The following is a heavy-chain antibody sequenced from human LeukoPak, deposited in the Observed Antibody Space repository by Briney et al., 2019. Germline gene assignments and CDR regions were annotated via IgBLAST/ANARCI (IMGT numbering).Heavy chain of an antibody. CDR3: ARGGAPGYYDSSGYLDY. V-gene: IGHV3-74*01. Sequence: GGSLRLSCAASGFTFSSYWMHWVRQAPGKGLVWVSRINSDGSSTSYADSVKGRFTISRDNAKNTLYLQMNNLRAEDTAVYYCARGGAPGYYDSSGYLDYWGQGTLVTVSS. CDR2: INSDGSST. D-gene: IGHD3-22*01. J-gene: IGHJ4*02. CDR1: GFTFSSYW.